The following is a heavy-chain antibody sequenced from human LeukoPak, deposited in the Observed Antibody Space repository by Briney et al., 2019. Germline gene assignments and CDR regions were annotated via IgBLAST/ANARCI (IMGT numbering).Heavy chain of an antibody. J-gene: IGHJ3*02. CDR2: IYYSGST. CDR1: GGSISSGGYY. CDR3: ARDRPYYYDSSGYHDAFDI. Sequence: SQTLSLTCTVSGGSISSGGYYWSWIRQHPGKALEWIGYIYYSGSTYYNPPLKSRVTISVDTSKNQFSLKLSSVTAADTAVYYCARDRPYYYDSSGYHDAFDIWGQGTMVPVST. V-gene: IGHV4-31*03. D-gene: IGHD3-22*01.